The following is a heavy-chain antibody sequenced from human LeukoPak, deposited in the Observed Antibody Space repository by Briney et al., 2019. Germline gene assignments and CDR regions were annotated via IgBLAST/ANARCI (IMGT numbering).Heavy chain of an antibody. CDR3: ARDPYNSGGYGAFDT. D-gene: IGHD3-22*01. CDR2: IWYDGSNK. Sequence: GGSLRLSCAASGFTFSSYGMHWVRQAPGKGLEWVAVIWYDGSNKYYADSVKGRFTISRDNAKNTLSLQMNSLRAEDTAMYYCARDPYNSGGYGAFDTWGQGTMVTVSS. V-gene: IGHV3-33*01. CDR1: GFTFSSYG. J-gene: IGHJ3*02.